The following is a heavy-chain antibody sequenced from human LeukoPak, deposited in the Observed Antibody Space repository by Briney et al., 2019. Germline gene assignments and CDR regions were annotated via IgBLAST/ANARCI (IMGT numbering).Heavy chain of an antibody. CDR1: GDSIILSTYC. D-gene: IGHD2-15*01. CDR2: LYYSGHT. CDR3: ANQYCRISRCYAGEHDY. Sequence: PSETLSLTSTVSGDSIILSTYCCRWIRQPPGKGLEWIGSLYYSGHTYYHPSLKSRVTLSIDTSKNQFSLRLTSVPAANMAVYNCANQYCRISRCYAGEHDYWGQGTLVTVSS. V-gene: IGHV4-39*01. J-gene: IGHJ4*02.